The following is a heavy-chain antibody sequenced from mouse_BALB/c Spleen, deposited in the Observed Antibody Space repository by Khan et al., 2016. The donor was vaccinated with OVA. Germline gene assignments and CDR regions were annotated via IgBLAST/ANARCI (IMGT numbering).Heavy chain of an antibody. Sequence: VQLQQSGPELMKPGASVKISCKASDYSFTSYYMHWVKQSHGKSLEWIGCIDPFNGGNTYNQNFKGKATLTVDNSSSTAYMHLSTLTSEDSSVYYCARRTLYYWGQVSSVTVAS. CDR3: ARRTLYY. J-gene: IGHJ4*01. CDR2: IDPFNGGN. CDR1: DYSFTSYY. V-gene: IGHV1S135*01.